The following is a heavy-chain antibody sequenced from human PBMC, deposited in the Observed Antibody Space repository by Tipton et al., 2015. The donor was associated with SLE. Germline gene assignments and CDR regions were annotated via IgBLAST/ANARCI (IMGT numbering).Heavy chain of an antibody. CDR1: GFTFDDYA. Sequence: SLRLSCAASGFTFDDYAMHWVRQAPGKGLEWVSGISWNSDSIGYADSVKGRFTISRDNAKNSLYLQMNSLRAEDTALYYCSKGFLEWKYGMDVWGQGTTVTVSS. CDR3: SKGFLEWKYGMDV. CDR2: ISWNSDSI. D-gene: IGHD3-3*01. J-gene: IGHJ6*02. V-gene: IGHV3-9*01.